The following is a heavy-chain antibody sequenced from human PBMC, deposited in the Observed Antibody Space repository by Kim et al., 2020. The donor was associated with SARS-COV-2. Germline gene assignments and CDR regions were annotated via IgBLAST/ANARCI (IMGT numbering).Heavy chain of an antibody. D-gene: IGHD6-13*01. J-gene: IGHJ2*01. CDR3: ARVVDSSSNNWYFDL. CDR2: IYISGNT. CDR1: GDSISSYY. Sequence: SETLSLTCTVSGDSISSYYWNWIRQPAGKGLEWIGRIYISGNTNYNPSLKSRVTMSIDTSKNQFSLKLSSVTAADTAVYYCARVVDSSSNNWYFDLWGRGTLVTVSS. V-gene: IGHV4-4*07.